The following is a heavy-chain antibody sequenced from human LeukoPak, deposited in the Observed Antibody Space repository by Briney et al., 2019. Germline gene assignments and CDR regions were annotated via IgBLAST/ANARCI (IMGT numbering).Heavy chain of an antibody. Sequence: GGSLRLSCAASGFTFSSYAMHWVRQAPGKGLEWVAVISYDGSNKYYADSVKGRFTISRDNSKNTLYLQMNSLRAEDTAVYYCASGLAATTFDYWGQGTLVTVSS. D-gene: IGHD2-15*01. CDR2: ISYDGSNK. V-gene: IGHV3-30*04. J-gene: IGHJ4*02. CDR3: ASGLAATTFDY. CDR1: GFTFSSYA.